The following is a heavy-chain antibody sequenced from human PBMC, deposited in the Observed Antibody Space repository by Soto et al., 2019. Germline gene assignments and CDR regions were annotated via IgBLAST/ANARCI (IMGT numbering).Heavy chain of an antibody. J-gene: IGHJ5*02. CDR1: GGSISSSSYY. CDR2: IYYSGST. V-gene: IGHV4-39*01. CDR3: ARTRAVWFDP. Sequence: PSETLSLTCTVSGGSISSSSYYWGWIRQPPGKGLEWIGSIYYSGSTYYNPSLKSRVTISVDTSKNQFSLKLSSVTAADTAVYYCARTRAVWFDPWGQRTLVTVS. D-gene: IGHD6-19*01.